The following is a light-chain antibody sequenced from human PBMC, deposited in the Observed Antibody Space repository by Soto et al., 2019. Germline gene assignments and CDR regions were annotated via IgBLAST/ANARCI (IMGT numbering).Light chain of an antibody. CDR3: QQYNNWPWK. Sequence: EIVMTHSPATLSVSPWERATLSCRASQSVSSDLAWYQQKPGQAPRLLIYGASTRATGIPARFSGSGSGTEFTLTISSLQSEDFAGYYCQQYNNWPWKFGQGTKVDIK. V-gene: IGKV3-15*01. CDR1: QSVSSD. CDR2: GAS. J-gene: IGKJ1*01.